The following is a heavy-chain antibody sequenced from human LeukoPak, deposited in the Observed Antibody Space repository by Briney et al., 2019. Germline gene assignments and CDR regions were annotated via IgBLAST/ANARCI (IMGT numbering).Heavy chain of an antibody. CDR2: INHSGST. CDR3: ARVSSSSFDY. J-gene: IGHJ4*02. D-gene: IGHD6-6*01. CDR1: GFIFSSFS. V-gene: IGHV4-34*01. Sequence: TGGSLRLSCAASGFIFSSFSVNWVRQPPGKGLEWIGEINHSGSTNYNPSLKSRVTISVDTSKNQFSLKLSSVTAADTAVYYCARVSSSSFDYWGQGTLVTVSS.